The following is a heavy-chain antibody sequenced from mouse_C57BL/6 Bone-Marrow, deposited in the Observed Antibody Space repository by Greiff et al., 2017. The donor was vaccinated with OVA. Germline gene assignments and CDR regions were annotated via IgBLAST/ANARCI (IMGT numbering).Heavy chain of an antibody. J-gene: IGHJ4*01. CDR1: GFTFSDAW. CDR3: TKLGSPYALDY. CDR2: IRNKDNNHAS. V-gene: IGHV6-6*01. Sequence: EVKLVESGGGLVQPGGSMKLSCAASGFTFSDAWMDWVRQSPEKGLEWVAEIRNKDNNHASYYAESVKGRFTISRDDSKSSVHLQMHRLRAEDADIYDCTKLGSPYALDYWGQGTLVTVS. D-gene: IGHD3-1*01.